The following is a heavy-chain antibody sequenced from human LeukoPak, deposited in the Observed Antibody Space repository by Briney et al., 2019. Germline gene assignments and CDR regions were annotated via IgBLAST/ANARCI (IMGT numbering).Heavy chain of an antibody. Sequence: SETLSLTCTVSGGSISSSSYFWAWIRQPPGKGLEWIGTIFYDGATQYNPSLKSRVTISVDTSKNQFSLKLSSVTAADTAVYYCARDDLSVVDYWGQGTLVTVSS. V-gene: IGHV4-39*07. CDR1: GGSISSSSYF. CDR3: ARDDLSVVDY. CDR2: IFYDGAT. J-gene: IGHJ4*02.